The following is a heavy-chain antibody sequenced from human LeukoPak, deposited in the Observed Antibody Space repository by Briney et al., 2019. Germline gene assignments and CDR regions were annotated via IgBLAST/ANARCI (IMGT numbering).Heavy chain of an antibody. CDR1: GFTFSSYA. J-gene: IGHJ4*02. D-gene: IGHD1-1*01. V-gene: IGHV3-23*01. Sequence: PGGSLRLSCAASGFTFSSYAMNWVRQAPGKGLEWVSTISASGGSTNYVDSVRGRFTISRDNSKNTLYLQMSSPRAEDTAVYYCAKDRGNALGYLDSWGQGTLVTVSS. CDR2: ISASGGST. CDR3: AKDRGNALGYLDS.